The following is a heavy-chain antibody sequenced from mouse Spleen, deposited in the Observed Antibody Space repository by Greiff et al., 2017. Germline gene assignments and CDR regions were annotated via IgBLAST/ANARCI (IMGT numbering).Heavy chain of an antibody. V-gene: IGHV1-59*01. CDR2: IDPSDSYT. D-gene: IGHD2-1*01. Sequence: VQLQQPGAELVRPGTSVKLSCKASGYTFTSYWMHWVKQRPGQGLEWIGVIDPSDSYTNYNQKFKGKATLTVDTSSSTAYMQLSSLTSEDSAVYYCARGDGNYRAFAYWGQGTLVTVSA. J-gene: IGHJ3*01. CDR3: ARGDGNYRAFAY. CDR1: GYTFTSYW.